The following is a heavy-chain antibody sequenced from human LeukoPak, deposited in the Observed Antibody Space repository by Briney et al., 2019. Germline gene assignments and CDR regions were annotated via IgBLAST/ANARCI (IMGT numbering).Heavy chain of an antibody. CDR1: GYTFTSYG. D-gene: IGHD4-11*01. CDR2: ISTYNGNT. Sequence: ASVKVSCKASGYTFTSYGISWVRQAPGQGLEWMGWISTYNGNTNYAQKLQGRVTMTTDTSTTTAYMELRSLTSDDTAVYYCARGPTTQTFGYWGQGTLVTVSS. CDR3: ARGPTTQTFGY. J-gene: IGHJ4*02. V-gene: IGHV1-18*01.